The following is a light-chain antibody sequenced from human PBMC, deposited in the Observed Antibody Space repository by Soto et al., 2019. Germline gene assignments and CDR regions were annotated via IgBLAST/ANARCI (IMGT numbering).Light chain of an antibody. CDR2: DVN. J-gene: IGLJ2*01. V-gene: IGLV2-14*03. CDR3: SSYTSSSTRA. CDR1: SSDIGAYNY. Sequence: QSALTQPASVSASPGQSITISCTGTSSDIGAYNYVYWYQQHPGKAPKLMIFDVNNRPSGVSNRFSGSKSGNTASLTISGLQAEDEADYYCSSYTSSSTRAFGGGTKLTVL.